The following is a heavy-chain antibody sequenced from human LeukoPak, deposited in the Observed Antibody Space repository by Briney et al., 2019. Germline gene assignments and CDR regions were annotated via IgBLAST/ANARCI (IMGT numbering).Heavy chain of an antibody. J-gene: IGHJ4*02. CDR1: KLTFNNYA. Sequence: PGGSLRLSCLASKLTFNNYAMHWVRQAPGKGLEWVSGISWNSGSIGYADSVKGRFTISRDNAKNSLYLQMNSLRAEDTALYYCARDIRGYSSGWYGDFDYWGQGTLVTVSS. CDR3: ARDIRGYSSGWYGDFDY. D-gene: IGHD6-19*01. CDR2: ISWNSGSI. V-gene: IGHV3-9*01.